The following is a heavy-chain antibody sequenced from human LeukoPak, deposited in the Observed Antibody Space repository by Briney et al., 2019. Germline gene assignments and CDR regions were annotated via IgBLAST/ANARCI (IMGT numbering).Heavy chain of an antibody. CDR1: GFTFNSYG. CDR3: AKDRRSGPHCYYGMDV. CDR2: ISCLGDIQ. Sequence: PGGSLRLSCAASGFTFNSYGMHWARQAPGKGLEWVAVISCLGDIQFYAESVKGRFTISRDNSNKTVFLQMNSLRGEDTAAYYCAKDRRSGPHCYYGMDVWGRGTTVIVSS. D-gene: IGHD1-26*01. J-gene: IGHJ6*02. V-gene: IGHV3-30*18.